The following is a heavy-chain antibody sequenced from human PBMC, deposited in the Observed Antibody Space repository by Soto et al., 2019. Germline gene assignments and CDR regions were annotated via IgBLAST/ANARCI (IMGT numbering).Heavy chain of an antibody. D-gene: IGHD3-3*01. V-gene: IGHV4-59*01. CDR3: ARDSYYDFWSGYRDASDI. Sequence: SETLSLTCTVSGGSISSYYWSWIRQPPGKGLEWIGYIYYCGSTNYNPSLKSRVTISVDTSKNQFSLKLSSMTAADTAVYYCARDSYYDFWSGYRDASDIWGQGTMVTVSS. CDR1: GGSISSYY. J-gene: IGHJ3*02. CDR2: IYYCGST.